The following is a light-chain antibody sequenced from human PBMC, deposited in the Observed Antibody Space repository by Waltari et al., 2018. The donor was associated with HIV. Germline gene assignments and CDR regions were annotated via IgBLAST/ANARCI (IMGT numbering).Light chain of an antibody. J-gene: IGKJ4*01. CDR1: QSLLHGDGKTY. CDR2: EVS. CDR3: MQSVQLPLT. V-gene: IGKV2D-29*01. Sequence: IVMTQSPVSLSVTTGQPASISCKSRQSLLHGDGKTYLYWYRQKPGQPPQLLIYEVSSRFSRVPDRFSGGGSGTDFSLTISRVEAEDVGIYYCMQSVQLPLTFGGGTKVEIK.